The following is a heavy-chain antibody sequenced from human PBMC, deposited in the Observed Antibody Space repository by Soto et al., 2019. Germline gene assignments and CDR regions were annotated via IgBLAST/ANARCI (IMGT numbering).Heavy chain of an antibody. J-gene: IGHJ4*02. D-gene: IGHD3-22*01. CDR3: ERGEAVFYDSSGYYSAYYFDY. CDR2: INPNSGGT. V-gene: IGHV1-2*02. CDR1: GYTFTGYY. Sequence: QVQLVQSGAEVKKPGASVKVSCKASGYTFTGYYMHWVRQAPGQGLEWMGWINPNSGGTNYAKKVQGRVTMTMDTSISTAYMELRRLRSDDTAVYYSERGEAVFYDSSGYYSAYYFDYCGQGTLVTVSS.